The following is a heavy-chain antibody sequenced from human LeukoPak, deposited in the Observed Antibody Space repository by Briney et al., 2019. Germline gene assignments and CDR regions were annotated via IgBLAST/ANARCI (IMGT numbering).Heavy chain of an antibody. J-gene: IGHJ4*02. V-gene: IGHV3-7*01. CDR2: IKQDGSEK. Sequence: GSLRLSCAASGFTFSSYWMSWVRQAPGKGLEWVANIKQDGSEKYYVDSVKGRFTISRDNAKNSLYLQMNSLRAEDTAVYYCARVGMDYYDSSGSPVLFNYWGQGTLVTVSS. CDR3: ARVGMDYYDSSGSPVLFNY. D-gene: IGHD3-22*01. CDR1: GFTFSSYW.